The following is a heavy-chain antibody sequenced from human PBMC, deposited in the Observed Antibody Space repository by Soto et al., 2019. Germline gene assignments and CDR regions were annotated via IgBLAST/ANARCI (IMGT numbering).Heavy chain of an antibody. D-gene: IGHD1-26*01. Sequence: SLKVSCKASGGTFSSYAISWVRQAPGQGLEWMGGIIPIFGTANYAQKFQGRVTITADESTSTAYMELSSLRSEDTAVYYCARRREGYYYYGMDVWGQGTTVTVSS. CDR1: GGTFSSYA. J-gene: IGHJ6*02. CDR3: ARRREGYYYYGMDV. V-gene: IGHV1-69*13. CDR2: IIPIFGTA.